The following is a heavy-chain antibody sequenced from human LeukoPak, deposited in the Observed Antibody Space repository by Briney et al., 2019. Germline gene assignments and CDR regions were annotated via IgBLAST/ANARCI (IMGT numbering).Heavy chain of an antibody. CDR1: GGSFSGYY. J-gene: IGHJ6*02. V-gene: IGHV4-34*01. CDR3: ARSKYYYGSGSPPYYYYYYGMDV. D-gene: IGHD3-10*01. Sequence: PSETLSLTCAVYGGSFSGYYWSWIRQPPGKGLEWIGEINHSGSTNYNPSLKSRVTISVDTSKNQFSLKLSSVTAADTAVYYCARSKYYYGSGSPPYYYYYYGMDVWGQGTTVTVSS. CDR2: INHSGST.